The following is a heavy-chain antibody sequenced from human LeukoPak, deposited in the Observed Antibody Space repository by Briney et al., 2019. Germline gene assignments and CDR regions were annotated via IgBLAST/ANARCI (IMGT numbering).Heavy chain of an antibody. D-gene: IGHD3-10*01. Sequence: SETLSLTCTVSGGSISSYYWSWIRQPPGKGLEWIGYIYYSGSTNYNPSLKSRVTISVDTSKNQFSLKLSSVTAADTAVYYCARDQYYYGSGSYGLDYWGQGTLVTVSS. CDR2: IYYSGST. CDR1: GGSISSYY. CDR3: ARDQYYYGSGSYGLDY. J-gene: IGHJ4*02. V-gene: IGHV4-59*12.